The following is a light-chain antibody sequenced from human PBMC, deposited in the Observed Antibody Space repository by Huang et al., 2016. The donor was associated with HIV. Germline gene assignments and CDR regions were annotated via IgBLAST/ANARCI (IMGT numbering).Light chain of an antibody. CDR1: QSVFKN. CDR3: QQYNTSPRT. J-gene: IGKJ1*01. V-gene: IGKV3-15*01. CDR2: GSS. Sequence: MTPSPSTLSVSPGESATLSCRASQSVFKNLAWYQQKPGQAPKLLIDGSSTRAAGIPARFSGSGSGTDFTLTISSLQSEDFAVYYCQQYNTSPRTFGQGTKVEV.